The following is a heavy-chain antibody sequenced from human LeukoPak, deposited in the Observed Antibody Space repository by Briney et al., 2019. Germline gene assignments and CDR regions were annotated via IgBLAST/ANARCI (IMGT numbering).Heavy chain of an antibody. CDR1: GFTFSNYG. Sequence: PGGSLRLSCVVSGFTFSNYGMHWVRQAPGRGLEWVAVMSYDGTKIYYGDSVKGRFTISRDNSKNTLFLQMNSLRPEDTAVYYCEGTLGLGYGYGHDYWGQGTLVTVSS. CDR3: EGTLGLGYGYGHDY. D-gene: IGHD5-18*01. V-gene: IGHV3-30*04. J-gene: IGHJ4*02. CDR2: MSYDGTKI.